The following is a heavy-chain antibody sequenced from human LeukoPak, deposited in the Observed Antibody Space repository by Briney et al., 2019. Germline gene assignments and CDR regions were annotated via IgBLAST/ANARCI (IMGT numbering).Heavy chain of an antibody. CDR2: ISSSSSYI. CDR1: GFTFSSYS. D-gene: IGHD3-22*01. Sequence: GGSLRLSCAASGFTFSSYSMNWVRQAPGKGLEWVSSISSSSSYIYYADSVKGRFTISRDNAKNSLYLQMNSLRAEDTAVYYCASYDSSGYYWVAVDYWGQGTLVTVSS. CDR3: ASYDSSGYYWVAVDY. J-gene: IGHJ4*02. V-gene: IGHV3-21*01.